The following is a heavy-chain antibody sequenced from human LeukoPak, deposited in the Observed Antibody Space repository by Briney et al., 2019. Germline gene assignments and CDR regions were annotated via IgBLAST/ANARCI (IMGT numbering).Heavy chain of an antibody. J-gene: IGHJ4*02. CDR2: NSGGST. V-gene: IGHV3-23*01. CDR1: GFPFSNYA. CDR3: AKAAGSGSQNPFDF. D-gene: IGHD3-10*01. Sequence: PGGSLSLSCAASGFPFSNYAMSGVRQAPGKGREGVSGNSGGSTYYADSVKGRFTISRDNSKNTLYLQMDSLRAEDTAVYYCAKAAGSGSQNPFDFWGQGTLVTVSS.